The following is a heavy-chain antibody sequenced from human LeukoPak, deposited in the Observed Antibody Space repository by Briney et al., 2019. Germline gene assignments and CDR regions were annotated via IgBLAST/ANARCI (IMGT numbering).Heavy chain of an antibody. CDR1: GGTFSSYA. Sequence: AASVTVSCKASGGTFSSYAISWVRQAPGQGLGWMGWISAYNGNTNYAQKLQGRVTMTTDTSTSTAYMELRSLRSDDTAVYYCARVGGHGDYVHNYWGQGTLVTVSS. V-gene: IGHV1-18*01. J-gene: IGHJ4*02. D-gene: IGHD4-17*01. CDR3: ARVGGHGDYVHNY. CDR2: ISAYNGNT.